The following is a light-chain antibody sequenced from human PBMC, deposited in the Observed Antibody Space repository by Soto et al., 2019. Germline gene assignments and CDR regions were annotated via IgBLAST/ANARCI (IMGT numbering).Light chain of an antibody. CDR2: GAS. CDR3: QQYGNSRA. Sequence: EIVLTQSPGTLSLSPVARATLSCRASPSVSTSYLAWYQQRPGQAPRLLIYGASSRATGIPDRFSGSGSGTDFTLTISRLESEDFAVYYCQQYGNSRAFGQGTKVEIK. J-gene: IGKJ1*01. CDR1: PSVSTSY. V-gene: IGKV3-20*01.